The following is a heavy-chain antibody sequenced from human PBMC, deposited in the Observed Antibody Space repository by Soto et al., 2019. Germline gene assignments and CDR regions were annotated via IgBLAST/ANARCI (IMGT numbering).Heavy chain of an antibody. J-gene: IGHJ5*02. CDR3: ATRGSIDGNDGPGFAP. CDR2: IYLSGTT. Sequence: QLQLQESGPGLVKPSETLSLTCNVSGGSIGIKNYYWGWIRQPPGKGLEWIGSIYLSGTTYSNLSFKSRVIIPDGMLNTPLSPKLATLPARPTAVSYRATRGSIDGNDGPGFAPWGPGPLVTVSS. V-gene: IGHV4-39*01. D-gene: IGHD3-16*01. CDR1: GGSIGIKNYY.